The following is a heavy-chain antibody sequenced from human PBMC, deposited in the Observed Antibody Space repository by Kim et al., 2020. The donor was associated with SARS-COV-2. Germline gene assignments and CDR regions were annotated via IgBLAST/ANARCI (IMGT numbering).Heavy chain of an antibody. D-gene: IGHD6-19*01. Sequence: YADALEGRFTIYRDYSKNALFLQMNSLRAEDTAVYFCAKRDTSGEYYFDYWGQGTLVTVSA. J-gene: IGHJ4*02. CDR3: AKRDTSGEYYFDY. V-gene: IGHV3-23*01.